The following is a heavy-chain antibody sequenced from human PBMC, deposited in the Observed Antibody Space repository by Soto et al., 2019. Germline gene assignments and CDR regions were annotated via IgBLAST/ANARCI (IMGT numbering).Heavy chain of an antibody. CDR3: ARIVYDTSLNYMYFDF. CDR1: GVSISSGNW. J-gene: IGHJ4*02. CDR2: IFHDGTA. D-gene: IGHD2-8*01. Sequence: SETLALTCAVSGVSISSGNWWTWVRQTPQRGLEYIGEIFHDGTANYYPSFERRVAISVDTSKNQFSLKLTSVTAADTAIYFCARIVYDTSLNYMYFDFWGQGALVTVSS. V-gene: IGHV4-4*02.